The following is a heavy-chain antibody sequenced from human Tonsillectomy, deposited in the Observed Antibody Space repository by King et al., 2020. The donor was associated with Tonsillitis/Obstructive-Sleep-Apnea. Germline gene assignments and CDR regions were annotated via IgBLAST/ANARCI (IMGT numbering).Heavy chain of an antibody. V-gene: IGHV4-59*01. Sequence: QLQESGPGLVKPSETLSLTCTVSGGSISSYYWSWIRXPPGKGLEWIGXXXXSGRPHYXPSLKSXXTISVDTSXNQFSLKLSSVTAADTAVYYCARGGIRHFDYWGQGTLVTVSS. D-gene: IGHD1-14*01. CDR2: XXXSGRP. CDR1: GGSISSYY. J-gene: IGHJ4*02. CDR3: ARGGIRHFDY.